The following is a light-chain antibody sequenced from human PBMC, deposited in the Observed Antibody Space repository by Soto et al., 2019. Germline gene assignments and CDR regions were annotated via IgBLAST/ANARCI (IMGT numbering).Light chain of an antibody. CDR2: EVS. J-gene: IGLJ2*01. CDR1: SSDVGRYNY. Sequence: QSALTQPASVSGSPGQSITISCTGTSSDVGRYNYVSWFQQHPGKAPKLMMFEVSTRPSGVSNRFSGSKSGNTASLTISGLQIEDEDDYYCCSYTSSTSAVFGGGTKLTVL. V-gene: IGLV2-14*01. CDR3: CSYTSSTSAV.